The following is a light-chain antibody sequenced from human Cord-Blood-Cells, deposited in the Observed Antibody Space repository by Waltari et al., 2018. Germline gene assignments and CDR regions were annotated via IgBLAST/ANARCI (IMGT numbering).Light chain of an antibody. V-gene: IGLV2-23*02. CDR3: CSYAGSSTWV. CDR1: SSDVGSYNL. CDR2: EVS. J-gene: IGLJ3*02. Sequence: QSALTQPASVSGSPGQSITFSCTGTSSDVGSYNLVSWYPQHPGKAPKLMIYEVSKRPSGVSNRFSGSKSGNTASLTISGLQAEDEADYYCCSYAGSSTWVFGGGTKLTVL.